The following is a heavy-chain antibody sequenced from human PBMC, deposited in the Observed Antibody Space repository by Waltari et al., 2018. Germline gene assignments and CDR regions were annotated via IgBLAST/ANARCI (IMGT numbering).Heavy chain of an antibody. V-gene: IGHV4-4*07. D-gene: IGHD3-22*01. CDR2: IYTSGST. CDR3: ARDQKNYSDSSVGFDY. J-gene: IGHJ4*02. Sequence: QVQLQESGPGLVKPSETLSLTCTVSGASISSYYWSWIRQPAGKGLEWIGRIYTSGSTNYNTPLITRGPIPGDTSSDRFSLALSSVTAADTAVYYCARDQKNYSDSSVGFDYWGQGTLVTVSS. CDR1: GASISSYY.